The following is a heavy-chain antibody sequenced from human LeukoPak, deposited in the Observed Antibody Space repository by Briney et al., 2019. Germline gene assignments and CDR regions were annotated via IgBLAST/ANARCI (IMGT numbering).Heavy chain of an antibody. CDR1: GFTFSSYE. J-gene: IGHJ4*02. D-gene: IGHD3-9*01. CDR2: ISSGGNVE. V-gene: IGHV3-48*03. Sequence: PGESLRLSCAASGFTFSSYEMNWVRQAPGKGLEWVAHISSGGNVEYYLDSVRGRFTMSRDNAKSLLFLQMNSLRAEDTAVYYCARDTLNGPFVISLDYWGQGALVTVSS. CDR3: ARDTLNGPFVISLDY.